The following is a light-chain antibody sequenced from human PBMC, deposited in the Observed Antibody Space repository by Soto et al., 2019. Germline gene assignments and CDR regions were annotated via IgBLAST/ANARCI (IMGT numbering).Light chain of an antibody. V-gene: IGKV3-11*01. Sequence: EIVLTQSPATLSLSPGERATLSCRASQSVSSYLAWYQQKPGQAPRLLIHDASNRATGIPARFGGSGSGTDFTLIISSLEPEDFAVYYCQQRSDWPLTFGQGTKVDIK. CDR1: QSVSSY. CDR2: DAS. CDR3: QQRSDWPLT. J-gene: IGKJ1*01.